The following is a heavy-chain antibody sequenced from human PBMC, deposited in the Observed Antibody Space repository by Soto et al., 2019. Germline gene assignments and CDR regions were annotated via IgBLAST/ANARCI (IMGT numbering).Heavy chain of an antibody. CDR3: ARDFISGSIAELFDP. V-gene: IGHV3-21*01. D-gene: IGHD6-6*01. CDR1: GFTFSSYS. J-gene: IGHJ5*02. Sequence: GGSLRLSCAASGFTFSSYSMNWVRQAPGKGLEWVSSISSSSSYIYYADSVKGRFTISRDNAKNSLYLQMNSLRAEDTAVYYCARDFISGSIAELFDPWGQGTLVTVSS. CDR2: ISSSSSYI.